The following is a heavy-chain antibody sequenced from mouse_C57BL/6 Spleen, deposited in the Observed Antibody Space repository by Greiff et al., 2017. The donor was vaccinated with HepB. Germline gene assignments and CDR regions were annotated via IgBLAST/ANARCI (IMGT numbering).Heavy chain of an antibody. V-gene: IGHV1-52*01. D-gene: IGHD1-1*01. CDR2: IDPSDSET. CDR1: GYTFTSYW. Sequence: LQQPGAELVRPGSSVKLSCKASGYTFTSYWMHWVKQRPIQGLEWIGNIDPSDSETHYNQKFKDKATLTVDKSSSTAYMQLSSLTSEDSAVYYCARGGYGSNDYWGQGTTLTVSS. J-gene: IGHJ2*01. CDR3: ARGGYGSNDY.